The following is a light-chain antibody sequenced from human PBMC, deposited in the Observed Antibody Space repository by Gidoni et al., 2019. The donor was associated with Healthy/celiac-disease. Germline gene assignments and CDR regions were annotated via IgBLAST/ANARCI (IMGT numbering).Light chain of an antibody. J-gene: IGKJ2*01. CDR2: GAS. CDR3: QQYGSSPFT. CDR1: QSVSSSY. Sequence: IVLTQSPGTLSLSPGEGASLSCRASQSVSSSYIAWYQQKPGQAPRLLIYGASSRAAGIPDRFSGSGSGTDFILTISRLEPEDFAVYYCQQYGSSPFTFGQGTELEIK. V-gene: IGKV3-20*01.